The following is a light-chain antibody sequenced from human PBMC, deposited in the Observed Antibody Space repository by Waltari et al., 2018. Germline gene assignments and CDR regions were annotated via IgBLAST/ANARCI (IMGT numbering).Light chain of an antibody. CDR3: QQRSNWPRLT. Sequence: EIVLTQSPATLSLSPGERATLSCRASQSVSSYLAWYQQKPGQAPRLLISDASNRATGSPARLSGSGSGTDVTLTISSLEPEDFAVYYCQQRSNWPRLTFGGGTKVEIK. J-gene: IGKJ4*01. CDR2: DAS. CDR1: QSVSSY. V-gene: IGKV3-11*01.